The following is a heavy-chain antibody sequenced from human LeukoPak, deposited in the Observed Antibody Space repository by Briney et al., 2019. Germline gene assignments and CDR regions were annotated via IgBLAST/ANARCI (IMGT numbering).Heavy chain of an antibody. Sequence: GGSLRLSCAASGFTFSTYWMTWVRQAPGKGLEWVANIKQDGSEKYYVDSVKGRFTISRDNAKNSLYLQMNSLRAEDTAVYYCARGGSGRSGSYYNWGQGTLVTVSS. D-gene: IGHD3-10*01. CDR2: IKQDGSEK. CDR3: ARGGSGRSGSYYN. CDR1: GFTFSTYW. V-gene: IGHV3-7*01. J-gene: IGHJ4*02.